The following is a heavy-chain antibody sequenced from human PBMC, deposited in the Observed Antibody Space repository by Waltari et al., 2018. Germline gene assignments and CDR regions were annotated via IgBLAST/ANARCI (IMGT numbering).Heavy chain of an antibody. CDR2: IMAHNGNT. V-gene: IGHV1-18*01. CDR3: ARAEGGSLGRSAFDI. Sequence: QVQLVQSGAEGKKPGASVKVSCKASGYTFTSYGISWVRQAPGQGLEWMGGIMAHNGNTNYAPKRQGRVTMTTDTSTSTAYMELRSLRSDDTAVYYCARAEGGSLGRSAFDIWGQGTMVIVSS. J-gene: IGHJ3*02. CDR1: GYTFTSYG.